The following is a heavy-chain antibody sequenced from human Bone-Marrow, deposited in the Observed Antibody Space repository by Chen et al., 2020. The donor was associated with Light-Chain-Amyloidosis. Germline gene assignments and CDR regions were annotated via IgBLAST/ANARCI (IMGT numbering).Heavy chain of an antibody. D-gene: IGHD1-26*01. CDR1: GFTFNSYW. J-gene: IGHJ3*01. CDR3: ARDINPAYNGMYYDAFDV. V-gene: IGHV3-7*03. CDR2: MSRDGSKS. Sequence: EMQLVESGGGLVQPGGSLRLSCAASGFTFNSYWMTWVRQVPGKGPEWVAIMSRDGSKSYYVDSVQGRFIISRDNAKNSLFLQMNNVRAEDTAVYYCARDINPAYNGMYYDAFDVWGHGTMVTVSS.